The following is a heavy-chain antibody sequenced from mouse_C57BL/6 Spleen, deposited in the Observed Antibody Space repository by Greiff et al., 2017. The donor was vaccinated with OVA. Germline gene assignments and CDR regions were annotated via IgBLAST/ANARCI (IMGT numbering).Heavy chain of an antibody. CDR3: ARRKYYDYDGSAMNY. Sequence: VQLQQSGAELVRPGTSVKVSCKASGYAFTNYLIEWVKQRPGQGLEWIGVINPGSGGTNYNEKFKGKATLTADKSSSTAYMQLSSLTSEDSAVYFCARRKYYDYDGSAMNYWGQGTSVTVSS. D-gene: IGHD2-4*01. CDR1: GYAFTNYL. J-gene: IGHJ4*01. CDR2: INPGSGGT. V-gene: IGHV1-54*01.